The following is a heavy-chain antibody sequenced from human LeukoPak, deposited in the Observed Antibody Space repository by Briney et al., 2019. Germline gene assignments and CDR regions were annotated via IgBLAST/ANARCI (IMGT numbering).Heavy chain of an antibody. CDR1: GGTFSSYA. V-gene: IGHV1-69*05. D-gene: IGHD1-26*01. Sequence: SVTVSCKASGGTFSSYAISWVRQAPGQGLEWMGGIIPIFGTAHYAQKFQGRVTITTDESTSTAYMELSSLRSEDTAVYYCARGNGELFDYWGQGTLVTVSS. J-gene: IGHJ4*02. CDR2: IIPIFGTA. CDR3: ARGNGELFDY.